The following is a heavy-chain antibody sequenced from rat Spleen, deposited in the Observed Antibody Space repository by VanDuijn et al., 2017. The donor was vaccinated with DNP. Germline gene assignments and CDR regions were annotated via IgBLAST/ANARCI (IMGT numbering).Heavy chain of an antibody. CDR3: AIQLGVFDY. Sequence: VQLQESGPGLVKLSQSLSLTCSVTGYSITSNHKWTWIRKFPGNDLEWMGDIDNAGSTNYNPSLKSRFSITRDTSKNQFFLQVNSVRNEDTATYYCAIQLGVFDYWGQGVMVIISS. V-gene: IGHV3-3*01. J-gene: IGHJ2*01. D-gene: IGHD5-1*01. CDR2: IDNAGST. CDR1: GYSITSNHK.